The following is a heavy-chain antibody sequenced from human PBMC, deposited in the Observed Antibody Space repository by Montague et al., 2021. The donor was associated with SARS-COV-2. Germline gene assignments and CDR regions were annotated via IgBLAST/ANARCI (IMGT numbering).Heavy chain of an antibody. D-gene: IGHD3-10*01. CDR3: ARAVRGVQDY. Sequence: CAISGDSVSSNSVSWNWIRQSPLRGLEWLGRTYYRSKWSNEYALSVKSRITITPDTSKNQLSLQLTSVTPEDTAVYYCARAVRGVQDYWGQGSLVTVSS. CDR1: GDSVSSNSVS. J-gene: IGHJ4*02. CDR2: TYYRSKWSN. V-gene: IGHV6-1*01.